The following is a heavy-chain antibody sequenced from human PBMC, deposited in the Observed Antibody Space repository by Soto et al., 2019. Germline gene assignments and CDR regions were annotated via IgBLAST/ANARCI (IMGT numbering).Heavy chain of an antibody. CDR1: EDSLITIGFG. CDR2: IYWDDDK. Sequence: NATRTLRPPYPLSEDSLITIGFGVRWLRQQPGKALEWLALIYWDDDKRYSPPLKSRLTITKDTSKNQVVLTMANIDPVDTATYFCVHRAADGYIDYWRPGTLV. V-gene: IGHV2-5*02. D-gene: IGHD6-25*01. J-gene: IGHJ4*02. CDR3: VHRAADGYIDY.